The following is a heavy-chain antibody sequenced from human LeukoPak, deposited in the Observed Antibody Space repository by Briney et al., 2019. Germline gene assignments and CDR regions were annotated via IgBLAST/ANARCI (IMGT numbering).Heavy chain of an antibody. CDR2: IRFDGSEK. D-gene: IGHD5-24*01. V-gene: IGHV3-30*02. CDR1: GFTFSSYE. J-gene: IGHJ4*02. Sequence: GGSLRLSCAASGFTFSSYEMNWVRQAPGKGLEWVAFIRFDGSEKFYADSVKGRFTISRDNSKNTLYLQMNSLRAEDTAVYYCAKGRDFYFDNWGQGTLVTVSS. CDR3: AKGRDFYFDN.